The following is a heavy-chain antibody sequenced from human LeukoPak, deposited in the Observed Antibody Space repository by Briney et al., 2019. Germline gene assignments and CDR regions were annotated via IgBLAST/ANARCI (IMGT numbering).Heavy chain of an antibody. J-gene: IGHJ5*01. D-gene: IGHD2-15*01. CDR2: IYPGDSET. V-gene: IGHV5-51*01. Sequence: GESLKISCKSSGYTFSDFWIDWVRQMPGKGLEWVGSIYPGDSETRYSPSFQGQVTISADKSISTAYLQWGRLKASDTAMYYCARSQEGYCVDDSCFWFDSWGQGTLVPVSS. CDR3: ARSQEGYCVDDSCFWFDS. CDR1: GYTFSDFW.